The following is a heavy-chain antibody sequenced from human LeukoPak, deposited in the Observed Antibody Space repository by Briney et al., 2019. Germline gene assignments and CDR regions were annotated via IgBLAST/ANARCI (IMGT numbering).Heavy chain of an antibody. CDR3: ARDQGVAGYYYYYYMDV. Sequence: GGSLRLSCAASGFTFSSYSMNWVRQAPGKGLEWVPSISSSSSYIYYADSVKGRFTISRDNAKNSLYLQMNSLRAEDTAVYYCARDQGVAGYYYYYYMDVWGKGTTVTVSS. J-gene: IGHJ6*03. V-gene: IGHV3-21*01. CDR1: GFTFSSYS. D-gene: IGHD6-19*01. CDR2: ISSSSSYI.